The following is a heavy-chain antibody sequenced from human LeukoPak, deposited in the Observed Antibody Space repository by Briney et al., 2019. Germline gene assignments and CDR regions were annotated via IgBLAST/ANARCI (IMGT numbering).Heavy chain of an antibody. CDR3: ASIFESSGYHYYFDY. D-gene: IGHD3-22*01. CDR1: GFTFSDSY. CDR2: ISNSGSYI. J-gene: IGHJ4*02. Sequence: GGSLRLSCAASGFTFSDSYMSWVRQAPGKGLEWVSYISNSGSYIYYADSVKGRFTTSRDNAKSSVYLQMNSLRAEDTAVYYCASIFESSGYHYYFDYWGQGTLVTASS. V-gene: IGHV3-11*04.